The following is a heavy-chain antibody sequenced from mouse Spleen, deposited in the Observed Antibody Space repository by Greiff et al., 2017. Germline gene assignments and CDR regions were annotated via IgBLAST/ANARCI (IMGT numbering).Heavy chain of an antibody. Sequence: QVQLKQSGPGLVQPSQSLSITCTVSGFSLTSYGVHWVRQSPGKGLEWLGVIWSGGSTDYNAAFISRLSISKDNSKSQVFFKMNSLQADDTAIYYCARVTGYPYAMDYWGQGTSVTVSS. D-gene: IGHD2-2*01. J-gene: IGHJ4*01. CDR2: IWSGGST. CDR3: ARVTGYPYAMDY. V-gene: IGHV2-2*01. CDR1: GFSLTSYG.